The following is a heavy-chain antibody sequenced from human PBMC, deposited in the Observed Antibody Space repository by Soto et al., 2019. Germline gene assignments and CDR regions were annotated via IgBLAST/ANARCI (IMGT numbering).Heavy chain of an antibody. CDR1: GFTFSSYA. Sequence: EVQLLESGGGLVQPGGSLRLSCAASGFTFSSYAMSWVRQAPGKGLEWVSAISGGGGSTDYADSVKGRFTISRDNSKNTLYLQMNSLGAEDTAVYYCAAVYDFWSGPKFDYWGQGTLVTVSS. J-gene: IGHJ4*02. CDR3: AAVYDFWSGPKFDY. D-gene: IGHD3-3*01. CDR2: ISGGGGST. V-gene: IGHV3-23*01.